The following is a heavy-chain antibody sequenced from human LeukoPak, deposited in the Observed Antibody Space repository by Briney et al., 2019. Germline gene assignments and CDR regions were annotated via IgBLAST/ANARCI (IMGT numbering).Heavy chain of an antibody. J-gene: IGHJ4*02. CDR3: ARQKSPIIPPATVDY. CDR2: IDPSDSYT. CDR1: GYTFTSYW. Sequence: GESLKISCKGPGYTFTSYWITWVRQMPGKGLEWMGRIDPSDSYTNYSPSFQGHVTISADKSINTAYLQWSSLRASDTAMYFCARQKSPIIPPATVDYWGRGTLVTVSS. D-gene: IGHD2-2*01. V-gene: IGHV5-10-1*01.